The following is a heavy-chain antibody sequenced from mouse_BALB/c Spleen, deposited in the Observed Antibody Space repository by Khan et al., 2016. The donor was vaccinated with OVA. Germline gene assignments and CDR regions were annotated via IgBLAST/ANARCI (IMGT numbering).Heavy chain of an antibody. V-gene: IGHV2-9*02. Sequence: QVQLQQPGPGLVAPSQSLSITCTVSGFSLTSYGVHWVRQPPGKGLEWLGTIWAGGSTNYNSALMSRLSIIKDNSKSQVFLKMNSLQTDDTAIYYCAREVYYGNLYYFDYWGQGTTLTVSS. CDR1: GFSLTSYG. CDR3: AREVYYGNLYYFDY. CDR2: IWAGGST. D-gene: IGHD2-1*01. J-gene: IGHJ2*01.